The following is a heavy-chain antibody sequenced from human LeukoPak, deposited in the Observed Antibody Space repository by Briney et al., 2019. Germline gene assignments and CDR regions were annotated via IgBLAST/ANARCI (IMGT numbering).Heavy chain of an antibody. J-gene: IGHJ3*02. V-gene: IGHV3-33*01. CDR1: GFTFSSYG. CDR3: ARGQTPSGIVGATSAFDI. CDR2: IWYDGSNK. D-gene: IGHD1-26*01. Sequence: PGRSLRLSCAASGFTFSSYGMHWVRQAPGKGLEWVAVIWYDGSNKYYADSVKGRFTISRDNSKNTLYLQMNSLRAEDTAVYYCARGQTPSGIVGATSAFDIWGQGTMVTVSS.